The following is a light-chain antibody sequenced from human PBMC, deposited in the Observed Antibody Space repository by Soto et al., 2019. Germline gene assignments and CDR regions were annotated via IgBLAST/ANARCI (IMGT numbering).Light chain of an antibody. CDR3: HQYNDWPPA. J-gene: IGKJ1*01. CDR2: DAS. V-gene: IGKV3-15*01. Sequence: IVMTQSPATLSVSPGERATLSCRASQSVSSSYLAWYQQKPGQAPRLLIYDASTRATGIPARFSGSGSGTEFTLTISSLQSEDFAVFYCHQYNDWPPAFGQGTKVDIK. CDR1: QSVSSS.